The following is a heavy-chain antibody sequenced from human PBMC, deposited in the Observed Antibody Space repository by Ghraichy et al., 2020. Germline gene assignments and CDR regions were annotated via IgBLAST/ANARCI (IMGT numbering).Heavy chain of an antibody. J-gene: IGHJ4*02. CDR1: GYTFTSYA. CDR3: ARAPLGFHYFDY. V-gene: IGHV1-3*01. Sequence: ASVKVSCKASGYTFTSYAMHWVRQAPGQRLEWMGWINAGNGNTKYSQKFQGRVTITRDTSASTAYMELSSLRSEDTAVYYCARAPLGFHYFDYWGQGTLVTVSS. CDR2: INAGNGNT. D-gene: IGHD3-16*01.